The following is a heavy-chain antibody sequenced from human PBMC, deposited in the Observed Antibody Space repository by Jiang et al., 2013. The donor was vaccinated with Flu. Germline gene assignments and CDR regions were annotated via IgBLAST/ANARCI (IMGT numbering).Heavy chain of an antibody. CDR2: TYYRSKWYN. CDR3: ARDLAAAGTPYYYYYMDV. Sequence: QTLSLTCAISGDSVSSNSAAWNWIRQSPSRGLEWLGRTYYRSKWYNDYAVSVKSRITINPDTSKNQFSLQLNSVTPEDTAVYYCARDLAAAGTPYYYYYMDVWGKGTTVTVSS. V-gene: IGHV6-1*01. J-gene: IGHJ6*03. CDR1: GDSVSSNSAA. D-gene: IGHD6-13*01.